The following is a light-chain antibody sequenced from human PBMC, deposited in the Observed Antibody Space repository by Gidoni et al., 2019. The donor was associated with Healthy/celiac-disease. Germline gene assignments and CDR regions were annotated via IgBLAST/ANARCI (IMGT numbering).Light chain of an antibody. Sequence: QITQSPSSLSASVGDRVTITCRASQSTSSYLNWDQQKPGKAPKLLIYAASSLQSGVPSRFSGSGSGTDFTLTISSLQPEDFATYYCQQSYSTPQVTFGGGTKVEIK. CDR2: AAS. V-gene: IGKV1-39*01. J-gene: IGKJ4*01. CDR3: QQSYSTPQVT. CDR1: QSTSSY.